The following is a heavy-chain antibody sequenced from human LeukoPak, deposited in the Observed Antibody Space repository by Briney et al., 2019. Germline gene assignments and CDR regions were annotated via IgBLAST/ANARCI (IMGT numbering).Heavy chain of an antibody. CDR2: IYTSGST. J-gene: IGHJ5*02. D-gene: IGHD3-22*01. CDR1: GGSISSGSYY. V-gene: IGHV4-61*02. Sequence: PSQTLSHTCTDSGGSISSGSYYGSWIRQPAGKGLEWIGRIYTSGSTNYNPSLKSRVTISVDTSKNQFSLKLSSVTAADTAVYYCAREYYYDSFDPWGQGTLVTVSS. CDR3: AREYYYDSFDP.